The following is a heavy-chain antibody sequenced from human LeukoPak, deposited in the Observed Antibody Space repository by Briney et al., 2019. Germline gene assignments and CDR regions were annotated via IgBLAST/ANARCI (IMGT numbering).Heavy chain of an antibody. CDR2: ISGSGGST. CDR1: GFTFSSYA. J-gene: IGHJ4*02. Sequence: GGSLRLSCAASGFTFSSYATSWVRQAPGKGLEWVSAISGSGGSTYYADSVKGRFTISRDNSKNTLYLQMNSLRAEDTAVYYCAKISSGYYLYYFDYWGQGTLVTVSS. D-gene: IGHD3-22*01. CDR3: AKISSGYYLYYFDY. V-gene: IGHV3-23*01.